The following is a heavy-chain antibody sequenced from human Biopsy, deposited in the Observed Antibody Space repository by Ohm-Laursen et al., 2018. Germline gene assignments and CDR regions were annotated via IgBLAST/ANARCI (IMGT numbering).Heavy chain of an antibody. V-gene: IGHV4-39*07. CDR1: GGSISSGSNY. CDR3: ARLTGDPSY. CDR2: VYHSGTT. Sequence: TLSLTCAVSGGSISSGSNYWAWIRQPPGKGLEWIGSVYHSGTTNYNPSLKSRATISVDTSKNQFSLKVISVTAADTAVYYCARLTGDPSYWGQGILVTVSS. J-gene: IGHJ4*02. D-gene: IGHD7-27*01.